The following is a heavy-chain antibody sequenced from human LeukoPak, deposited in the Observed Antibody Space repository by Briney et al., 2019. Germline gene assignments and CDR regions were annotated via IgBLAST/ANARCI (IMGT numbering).Heavy chain of an antibody. CDR2: INPSGGST. CDR3: ARGLTSGKAAGGNDY. D-gene: IGHD6-13*01. Sequence: ASVKVSCKASGYTFTSYYMHWVRQAPGQGLEWMGIINPSGGSTSYAQKFQGRVTITRNTSISTAYMELSSLRSEDTAVYYCARGLTSGKAAGGNDYWGQGTLVTVSS. CDR1: GYTFTSYY. V-gene: IGHV1-46*01. J-gene: IGHJ4*02.